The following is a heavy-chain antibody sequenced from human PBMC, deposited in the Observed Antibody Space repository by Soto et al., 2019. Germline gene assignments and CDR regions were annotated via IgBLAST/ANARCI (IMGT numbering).Heavy chain of an antibody. V-gene: IGHV4-34*01. D-gene: IGHD6-6*01. CDR2: IHHSGST. CDR3: ARGHSTSGYDS. J-gene: IGHJ4*02. Sequence: SETLSLTCSVYGASFSGYYWSWIRQSPGKGLEWIGEIHHSGSTHYNPSLKSRLTFSIDESQSQFYMMLTSVTAADTALYFCARGHSTSGYDSWGQGSLVTVS. CDR1: GASFSGYY.